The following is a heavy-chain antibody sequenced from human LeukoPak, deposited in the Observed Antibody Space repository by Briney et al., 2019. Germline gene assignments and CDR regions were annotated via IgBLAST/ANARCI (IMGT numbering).Heavy chain of an antibody. CDR3: ARDIPTNYDSSGNHNLYFDL. J-gene: IGHJ2*01. D-gene: IGHD3-22*01. Sequence: ASVKLSCKASGYTFITYYMHWLRQAPGQGLEWMGIINPGGGSTSYAQKFQGRVTMTRDTSTSTVYMELSSLRSEDTAVYYCARDIPTNYDSSGNHNLYFDLWGRGTLVTVSS. CDR2: INPGGGST. V-gene: IGHV1-46*01. CDR1: GYTFITYY.